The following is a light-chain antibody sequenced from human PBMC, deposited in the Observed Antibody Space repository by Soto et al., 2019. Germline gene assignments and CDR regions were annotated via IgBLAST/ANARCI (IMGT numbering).Light chain of an antibody. J-gene: IGLJ2*01. V-gene: IGLV1-51*01. CDR2: DNN. CDR1: SSNIGNNY. CDR3: GTWDSSLSRVV. Sequence: QSVLTQPPSMSAAPGQRVTISCSGSSSNIGNNYVSWYQQLPGTAPKLLIYDNNERPSGIPGRFSGSKSGTSATLGITGLQTGDEADYYCGTWDSSLSRVVFGGGTKLTVL.